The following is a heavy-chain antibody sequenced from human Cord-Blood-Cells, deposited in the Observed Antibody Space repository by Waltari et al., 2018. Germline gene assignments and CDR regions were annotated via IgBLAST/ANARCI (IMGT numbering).Heavy chain of an antibody. J-gene: IGHJ4*02. CDR1: GGSISSGDYY. Sequence: QVQLQESGPGLVKPSQTLSLTCTVPGGSISSGDYYWSWTRQPPGKGLEWIGYIYYSGSTYYNPSLKSRVTISVDTSKNQFSLKLSSVTAADTAVYYCARAPDYYDSSGYYFDYWGQGTLVTVSS. CDR3: ARAPDYYDSSGYYFDY. V-gene: IGHV4-30-4*08. D-gene: IGHD3-22*01. CDR2: IYYSGST.